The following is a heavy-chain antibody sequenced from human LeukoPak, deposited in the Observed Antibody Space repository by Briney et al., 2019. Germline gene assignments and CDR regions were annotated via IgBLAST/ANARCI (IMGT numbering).Heavy chain of an antibody. V-gene: IGHV1-24*01. D-gene: IGHD2-21*02. J-gene: IGHJ4*02. CDR1: GYTLTELS. CDR2: FDPEDGET. Sequence: ASVKVSCKVSGYTLTELSMHWVRQAPGKGLEWMGGFDPEDGETIYAQKFQGRVTMTEDTSTDTAYMELSSLRSEDTAVYYCATFPGKGFPRTAYFDYWGQGTLVTVSS. CDR3: ATFPGKGFPRTAYFDY.